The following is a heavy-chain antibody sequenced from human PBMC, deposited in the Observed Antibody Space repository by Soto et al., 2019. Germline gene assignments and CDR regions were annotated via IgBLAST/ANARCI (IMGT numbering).Heavy chain of an antibody. Sequence: GGSLRLSCAASGFTFSSYAMSWVRQAPGKGLEWVPAISGSGGSTYYADSVKGRFTISRDNSKNTLYLQMNSLRAEDTAVYYCARIGFPPWFDPWGQGTLVTVSS. CDR1: GFTFSSYA. CDR3: ARIGFPPWFDP. V-gene: IGHV3-23*01. CDR2: ISGSGGST. J-gene: IGHJ5*02.